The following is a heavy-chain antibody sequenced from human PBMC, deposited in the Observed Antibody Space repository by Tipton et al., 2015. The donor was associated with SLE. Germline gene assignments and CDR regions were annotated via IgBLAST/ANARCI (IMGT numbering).Heavy chain of an antibody. J-gene: IGHJ4*02. V-gene: IGHV3-7*01. D-gene: IGHD1-26*01. CDR1: GFTFSSYW. CDR2: IKQDGSEK. CDR3: ARERVRASPGGLGVLGY. Sequence: GFLRLSCAASGFTFSSYWMSWVRQAPGKGLEWVANIKQDGSEKYYVDAGKGRFTISRDNAKNSLYLQMNSLRAEDTAVYYCARERVRASPGGLGVLGYWGQGTLVTVSS.